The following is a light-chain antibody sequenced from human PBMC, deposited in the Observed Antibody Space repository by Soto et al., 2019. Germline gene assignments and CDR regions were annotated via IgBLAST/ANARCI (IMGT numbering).Light chain of an antibody. Sequence: DIQMTQFPSTLSASVGDRVTITCRASQTTNTWLGWYQQKPGTAPKLLIYDASSLEGGVPSRFSASGSGTEFTLTISSLQPYDHGTYYCQQYISYPYTFGQATKVSIK. J-gene: IGKJ2*01. CDR3: QQYISYPYT. CDR2: DAS. V-gene: IGKV1-5*01. CDR1: QTTNTW.